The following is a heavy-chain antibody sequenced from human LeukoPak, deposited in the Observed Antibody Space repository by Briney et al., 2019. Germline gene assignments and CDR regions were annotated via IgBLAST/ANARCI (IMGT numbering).Heavy chain of an antibody. Sequence: SETLSLTCTVSGGSISSSSYYWGWIRQPPGKGLEWIGSIYYSGSTYYNPSLRSRVTISVDTSKNQFSLKLSSVTAADTAVYYCARDPKRYFDWFSREGIDPWGQGTLVTVSS. CDR1: GGSISSSSYY. J-gene: IGHJ5*02. V-gene: IGHV4-39*07. D-gene: IGHD3-9*01. CDR3: ARDPKRYFDWFSREGIDP. CDR2: IYYSGST.